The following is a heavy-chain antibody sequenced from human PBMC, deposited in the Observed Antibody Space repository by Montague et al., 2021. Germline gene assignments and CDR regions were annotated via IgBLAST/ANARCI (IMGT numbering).Heavy chain of an antibody. CDR3: ARVGATVTAPFDF. CDR2: IYYSGST. CDR1: GGSISSTAYY. J-gene: IGHJ4*02. V-gene: IGHV4-31*11. Sequence: TLSLTCAVSGGSISSTAYYWSWIRQHPGKGLEWIGYIYYSGSTYYNPFLKSRVTISVDTSQNQFSLNLNSVTAADTAVYYCARVGATVTAPFDFWGQGTLVTVSS. D-gene: IGHD4-17*01.